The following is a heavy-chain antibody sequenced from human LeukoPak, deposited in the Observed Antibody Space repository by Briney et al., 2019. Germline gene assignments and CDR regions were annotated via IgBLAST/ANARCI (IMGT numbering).Heavy chain of an antibody. CDR2: IYYSGST. D-gene: IGHD3-3*01. Sequence: PSETLSLTCTVSGGSISSGDYYWSWIRQPPGKGLEWIGYIYYSGSTYYNPSLKSRVTISVDTSKNQFSLKLSSVTAADTAVYYCARVVPFWSGFGDYYMDVWGKGTTVTVSS. CDR3: ARVVPFWSGFGDYYMDV. V-gene: IGHV4-30-4*08. J-gene: IGHJ6*03. CDR1: GGSISSGDYY.